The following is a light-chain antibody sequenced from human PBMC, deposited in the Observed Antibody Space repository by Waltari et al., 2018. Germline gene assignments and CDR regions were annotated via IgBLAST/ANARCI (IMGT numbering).Light chain of an antibody. CDR1: SYSFSTNNY. CDR3: MVYMTSGISL. J-gene: IGLJ2*01. V-gene: IGLV8-61*01. CDR2: ATN. Sequence: TVLTLDPSLSVSPGVTVTLSFGICSYSFSTNNYAIWYQQIPGQAPRTLMYATNSRPSGVPSRFSGSILGNKAALTSTGAQADDESDYYCMVYMTSGISLFGGGTRLTVL.